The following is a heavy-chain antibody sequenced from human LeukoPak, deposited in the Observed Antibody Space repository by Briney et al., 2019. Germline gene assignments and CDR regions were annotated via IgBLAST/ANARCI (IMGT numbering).Heavy chain of an antibody. V-gene: IGHV4-59*08. CDR3: ARVRYYYYYYMDV. Sequence: SETLSLTCTVSGGSISIYYWSWIRQPPGKGLEWIGYIYYSGSTNYNPSLKSRVTISVDTSKNQFSLKLSSVTAADTDVYYCARVRYYYYYYMDVWGKGTTVTVSS. D-gene: IGHD3-10*01. CDR1: GGSISIYY. J-gene: IGHJ6*03. CDR2: IYYSGST.